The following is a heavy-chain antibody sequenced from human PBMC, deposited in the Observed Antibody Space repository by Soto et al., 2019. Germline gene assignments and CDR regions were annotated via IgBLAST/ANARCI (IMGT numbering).Heavy chain of an antibody. Sequence: QVQLQESGPGLVKPSDTLSLTCTVSGGSISSYYWSWIRQPAVKGLEWIGRIYTSGSTNYNPSLKRRVTMSVDTSKNQCSLKLSSVTAADTAVYYCAGDVLEVGVYYYGMDVWGQGTTVTVSS. CDR1: GGSISSYY. J-gene: IGHJ6*02. CDR2: IYTSGST. CDR3: AGDVLEVGVYYYGMDV. V-gene: IGHV4-4*07. D-gene: IGHD3-16*01.